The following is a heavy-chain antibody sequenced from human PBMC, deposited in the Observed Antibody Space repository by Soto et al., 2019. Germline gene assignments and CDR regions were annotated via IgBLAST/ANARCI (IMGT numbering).Heavy chain of an antibody. J-gene: IGHJ3*02. Sequence: GESLKISCKGSGYSFTIYWIGWVSQMPGKGLEWMGIIYPGDSDTRYSPSFQGQVTISADKPISTAYLQWSSLKASDTAMYYCARLDCGGDCYLGFDIWGQGTMVTVSS. V-gene: IGHV5-51*01. CDR3: ARLDCGGDCYLGFDI. D-gene: IGHD2-21*02. CDR1: GYSFTIYW. CDR2: IYPGDSDT.